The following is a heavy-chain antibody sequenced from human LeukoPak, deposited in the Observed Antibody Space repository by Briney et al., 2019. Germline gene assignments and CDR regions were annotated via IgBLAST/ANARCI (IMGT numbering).Heavy chain of an antibody. Sequence: GGSLRLSCEASGFSCSIYGMSWVRQAPGKGLEWVSGISGSGGNTYYAEALTGRFTVSRDNSKNTLYLQMNSLRAEDTALYYCAKGGLRGGTYNDDFWGQGTLVTVSS. CDR3: AKGGLRGGTYNDDF. D-gene: IGHD3-16*01. CDR1: GFSCSIYG. V-gene: IGHV3-23*01. CDR2: ISGSGGNT. J-gene: IGHJ4*02.